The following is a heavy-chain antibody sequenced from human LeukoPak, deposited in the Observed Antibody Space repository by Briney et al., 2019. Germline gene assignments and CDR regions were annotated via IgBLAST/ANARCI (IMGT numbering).Heavy chain of an antibody. V-gene: IGHV3-21*01. J-gene: IGHJ4*02. CDR2: ISSGSTYI. D-gene: IGHD1-26*01. CDR1: GFTFSSYS. CDR3: ARGPPFWEHPYFDY. Sequence: GGSLRLSCAASGFTFSSYSMNWVRQAPGKGREGVSSISSGSTYIYYADSVKGRFAVSRDNAKNSLYLQMNSLRAEDTAVYYCARGPPFWEHPYFDYWGQGTLVTVSS.